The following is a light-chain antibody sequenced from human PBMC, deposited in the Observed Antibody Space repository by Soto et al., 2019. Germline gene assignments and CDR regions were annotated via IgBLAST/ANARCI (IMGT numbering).Light chain of an antibody. CDR1: QDIHTW. Sequence: DTQMTQSPSSVSASVGDRVTISCRASQDIHTWLAWYQQKPGKAPNRLIYGASILQSGVPSRFSGSGSGTDFTLTISSLQPEDSATYYCQQANSFPFTFGPGTKVDV. V-gene: IGKV1-12*01. CDR3: QQANSFPFT. CDR2: GAS. J-gene: IGKJ3*01.